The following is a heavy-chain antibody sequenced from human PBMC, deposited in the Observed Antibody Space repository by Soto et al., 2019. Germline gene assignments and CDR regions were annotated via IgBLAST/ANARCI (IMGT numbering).Heavy chain of an antibody. D-gene: IGHD2-15*01. CDR3: AKERMGYYSGMDV. J-gene: IGHJ6*02. Sequence: QVQLVESGGGVVQPGRSLRLSCAASGFTFTTYGIHWVRQAPGKGLEWVAVISSDGSKKYYADSVKGRFTISRDNSKNTVSLQMNRLRADDTAVYYCAKERMGYYSGMDVWGQGTTVVVSS. CDR2: ISSDGSKK. V-gene: IGHV3-30*18. CDR1: GFTFTTYG.